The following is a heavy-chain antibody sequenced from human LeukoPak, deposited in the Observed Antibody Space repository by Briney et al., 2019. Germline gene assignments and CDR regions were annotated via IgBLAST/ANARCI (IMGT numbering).Heavy chain of an antibody. CDR3: ARGDDFWSGYRPGGLLDWFDP. V-gene: IGHV4-38-2*02. CDR2: IYHSGST. J-gene: IGHJ5*02. Sequence: SETLSLTCTVSGYSISSGYYWGWIRQPPGKGLEWIGSIYHSGSTYYNPSLKSRVTISVDTSKNQFSLKLSSVTAADTAVYYCARGDDFWSGYRPGGLLDWFDPWGQGTLVTVSS. D-gene: IGHD3-3*01. CDR1: GYSISSGYY.